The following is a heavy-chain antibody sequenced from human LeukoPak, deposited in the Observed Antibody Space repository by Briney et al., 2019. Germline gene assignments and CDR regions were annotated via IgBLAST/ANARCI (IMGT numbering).Heavy chain of an antibody. D-gene: IGHD3-3*01. Sequence: ASVKVSCKASGYTLTGYYIHWVRQAPGQGLEWMGRINPDSGATNYAQNFQGRVSMIRDTSISTDYMELSRLTSDDTAVYYCARYYDFLSGQSSYMHVWGEGTTVTVSS. CDR1: GYTLTGYY. CDR3: ARYYDFLSGQSSYMHV. J-gene: IGHJ6*03. V-gene: IGHV1-2*06. CDR2: INPDSGAT.